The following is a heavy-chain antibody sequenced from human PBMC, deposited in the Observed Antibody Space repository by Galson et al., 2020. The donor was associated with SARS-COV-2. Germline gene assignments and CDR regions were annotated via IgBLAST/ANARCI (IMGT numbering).Heavy chain of an antibody. CDR1: GYTFTGYY. J-gene: IGHJ5*02. CDR3: ARVPQYYDILTGYGWFDP. V-gene: IGHV1-2*02. CDR2: INPNSGGT. D-gene: IGHD3-9*01. Sequence: ASVKVSCKASGYTFTGYYMHWVRQAPGQGLVWMGWINPNSGGTNYAQKFQGRVTMTRDTSISTAYMELSRLRSDDTAVYYCARVPQYYDILTGYGWFDPWGQGTLVTVSS.